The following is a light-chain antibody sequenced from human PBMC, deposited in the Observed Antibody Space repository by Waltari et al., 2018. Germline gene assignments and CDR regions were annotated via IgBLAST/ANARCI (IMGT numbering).Light chain of an antibody. CDR3: CSCVGRNIYWV. V-gene: IGLV2-11*01. CDR1: SRAVGAHHF. CDR2: DIN. Sequence: QSALTQPRSVSGSPGQSVTIPCTGTSRAVGAHHFVSWYQHPPAKAPKLIIYDINKRPSGVPDRFSGSKSGNTASLTISGLQAEDEADYYCCSCVGRNIYWVFGGGTKLTVL. J-gene: IGLJ3*02.